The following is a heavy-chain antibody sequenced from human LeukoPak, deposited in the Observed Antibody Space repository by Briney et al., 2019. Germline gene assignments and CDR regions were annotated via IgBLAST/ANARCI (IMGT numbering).Heavy chain of an antibody. V-gene: IGHV3-73*01. CDR1: GVSLSGSA. CDR2: IRSKANGYAT. Sequence: GGSLRLSCAASGVSLSGSAVHWVRQASGKGLEWVGRIRSKANGYATAYAASVKGRFSISRDDSKNTAYLQMNSLKTKDTAVYFCTRGSGSNYDYWGQGTLVTVSS. J-gene: IGHJ4*02. D-gene: IGHD1-26*01. CDR3: TRGSGSNYDY.